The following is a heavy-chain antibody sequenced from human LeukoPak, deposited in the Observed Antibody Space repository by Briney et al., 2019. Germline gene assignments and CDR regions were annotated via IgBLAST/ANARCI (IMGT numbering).Heavy chain of an antibody. CDR1: GGSFSSYY. CDR2: ITYSGIT. Sequence: SETLSLTCAVYGGSFSSYYWSWIRQPPGKGLEWIGEITYSGITNYNPSLKSRVTISVDTSKNQFSLKLSSVTAADTAVYYCARLKATVSIHAYFDSWGQGTLVTVSS. J-gene: IGHJ4*02. CDR3: ARLKATVSIHAYFDS. V-gene: IGHV4-34*01. D-gene: IGHD4-17*01.